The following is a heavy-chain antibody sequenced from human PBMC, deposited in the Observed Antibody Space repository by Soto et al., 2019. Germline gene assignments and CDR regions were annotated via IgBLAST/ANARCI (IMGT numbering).Heavy chain of an antibody. CDR3: TRDASRDSSARGWFDP. J-gene: IGHJ5*02. D-gene: IGHD6-13*01. CDR2: ISYDGSNK. V-gene: IGHV3-30*03. Sequence: PGGSLRLSCAASGFTFSSHGMHWVRQAPGKGLEWVAVISYDGSNKYYADSVKGRFTISRDNSKNTLYLQMNSLRAEDTAVYYCTRDASRDSSARGWFDPWGPGTLVTVSS. CDR1: GFTFSSHG.